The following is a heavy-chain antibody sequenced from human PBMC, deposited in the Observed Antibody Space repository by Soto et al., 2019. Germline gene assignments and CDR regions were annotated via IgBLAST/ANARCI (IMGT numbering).Heavy chain of an antibody. CDR3: ARDGSSSWYSYDYHGMDV. Sequence: EVQLVESGGGLVQPGGSLRLSCGASGFTFRTYWLNWVRQVPGKGLEWVATINQDGSDKNYLDSVKGRFTISRDNAKNSLHLQMSSLRAEDTALYYCARDGSSSWYSYDYHGMDVWGQGTTVTVSS. CDR2: INQDGSDK. D-gene: IGHD5-18*01. CDR1: GFTFRTYW. J-gene: IGHJ6*02. V-gene: IGHV3-7*05.